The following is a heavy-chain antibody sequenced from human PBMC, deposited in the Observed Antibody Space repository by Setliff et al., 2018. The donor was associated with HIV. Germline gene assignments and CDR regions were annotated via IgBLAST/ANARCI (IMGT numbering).Heavy chain of an antibody. Sequence: SETLSLTCTVSGGSVNSQSDYWTWIRQPAGKGLEWLGHIYISRSTNYNPSFKGRVAMSVDTSKNQFSLKLSSVTAADTAVYYCARLSDCSGGSCYFDYWGQGTLVTVSS. CDR2: IYISRST. V-gene: IGHV4-61*09. CDR3: ARLSDCSGGSCYFDY. D-gene: IGHD2-15*01. CDR1: GGSVNSQSDY. J-gene: IGHJ4*02.